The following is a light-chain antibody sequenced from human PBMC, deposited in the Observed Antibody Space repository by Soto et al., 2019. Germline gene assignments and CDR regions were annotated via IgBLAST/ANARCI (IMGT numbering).Light chain of an antibody. CDR2: EVS. Sequence: PVLTQPPSVSGSPGQSVTISYTETSSDVGSNNRVSWYQQPPGTAPKLMIYEVSNRPSGVPDRFSGSKSGNTASLTISGLRAEDEADYYCTSYTSSTTPCVFGTGTKVTVL. CDR3: TSYTSSTTPCV. CDR1: SSDVGSNNR. J-gene: IGLJ1*01. V-gene: IGLV2-18*02.